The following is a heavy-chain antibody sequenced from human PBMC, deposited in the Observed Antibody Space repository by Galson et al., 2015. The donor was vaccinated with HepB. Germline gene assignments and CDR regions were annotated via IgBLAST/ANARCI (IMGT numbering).Heavy chain of an antibody. D-gene: IGHD3-22*01. CDR2: ISPYNGVT. CDR1: GYTFTAHY. V-gene: IGHV1-2*02. CDR3: TRDWWDNYDSRDYYPDAFDI. J-gene: IGHJ3*02. Sequence: SVKVSCKASGYTFTAHYIHWVRQAPGQGLEWMGWISPYNGVTNYAQKSQGRVTMTMDTSITTIYMDLRSLTSDDTALYYCTRDWWDNYDSRDYYPDAFDIWGQGTMVTVSS.